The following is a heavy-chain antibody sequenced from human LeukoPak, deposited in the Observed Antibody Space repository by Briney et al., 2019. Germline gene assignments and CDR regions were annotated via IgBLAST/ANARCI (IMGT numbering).Heavy chain of an antibody. CDR3: ARAQKYRGLLWFGELFDY. Sequence: PGGSLRLSCAASGFTFSDYYMSWIRQAPGKGLEWVSYISSSGSTIYYADSVKGRFTISRDNAKNSLYLQMNSLRAEDTAVYYCARAQKYRGLLWFGELFDYWGQGTLVTVSS. CDR1: GFTFSDYY. CDR2: ISSSGSTI. V-gene: IGHV3-11*04. D-gene: IGHD3-10*01. J-gene: IGHJ4*02.